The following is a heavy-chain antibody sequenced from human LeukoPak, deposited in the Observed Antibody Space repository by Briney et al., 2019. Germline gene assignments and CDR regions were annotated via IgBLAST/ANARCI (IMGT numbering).Heavy chain of an antibody. CDR3: ARVWCSSTSCYTSPLDY. J-gene: IGHJ4*02. Sequence: PGGSLRLSCAASGFTFSNYWMHWVRHAPGKGRVWVSRIKSDGSSTIYADSVKGRFTISRDNAKNTLSLQMNSLRAEDTAVYYCARVWCSSTSCYTSPLDYWGQGTLVTVSP. D-gene: IGHD2-2*02. CDR2: IKSDGSST. CDR1: GFTFSNYW. V-gene: IGHV3-74*01.